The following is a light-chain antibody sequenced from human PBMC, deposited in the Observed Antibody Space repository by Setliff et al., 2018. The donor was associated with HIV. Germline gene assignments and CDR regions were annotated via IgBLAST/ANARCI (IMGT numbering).Light chain of an antibody. CDR3: QQRSNVIT. CDR2: DAS. J-gene: IGKJ5*01. CDR1: LSVGTY. Sequence: EIVLTQSPATLSLSPGERATLSCRTSLSVGTYLAWYQQTPGQPPRLLISDASNRATGIPARFSGSGSGTDFTLTISSLEPEDFAVYYCQQRSNVITFGQGTRLEIK. V-gene: IGKV3-11*01.